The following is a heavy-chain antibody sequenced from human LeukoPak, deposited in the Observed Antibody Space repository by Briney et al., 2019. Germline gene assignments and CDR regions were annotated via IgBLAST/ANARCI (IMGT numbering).Heavy chain of an antibody. Sequence: GGSLRLSCAASGFTFSRYWMNWARQAPGKGLEWVASINHNGNVNYYVDSVKGRFTISRDNAKNSLYLQMSNLRAEDTAVYFCARGGGLAVWGQGATVTVSS. CDR1: GFTFSRYW. J-gene: IGHJ6*02. V-gene: IGHV3-7*03. D-gene: IGHD3-16*01. CDR3: ARGGGLAV. CDR2: INHNGNVN.